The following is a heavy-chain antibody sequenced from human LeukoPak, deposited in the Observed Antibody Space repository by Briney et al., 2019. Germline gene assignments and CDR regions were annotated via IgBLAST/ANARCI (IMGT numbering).Heavy chain of an antibody. V-gene: IGHV4-59*01. J-gene: IGHJ3*02. CDR3: ARGLPYYDSSGYAFDI. CDR2: IYYSGST. Sequence: SETLSLTCTVSGGSISSYYCSWIRQPPGKGLEWMGYIYYSGSTNYNPSRKSRVTISVDTSKHQFSLKLSSVTAADTAVYYCARGLPYYDSSGYAFDIWGQGTMVTVSS. CDR1: GGSISSYY. D-gene: IGHD3-22*01.